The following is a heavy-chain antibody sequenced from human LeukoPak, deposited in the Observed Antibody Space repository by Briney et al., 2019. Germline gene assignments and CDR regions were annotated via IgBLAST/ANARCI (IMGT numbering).Heavy chain of an antibody. Sequence: ASVKVSCKASGGTFSSYAISWVRQAPGQGLEWMGRIIPILGIANYAQKFQGRVTITADKSTSTAYMGLSSLRSEDTAMYYCARESYSGNPYFDYWGQGTLVTVSS. V-gene: IGHV1-69*04. J-gene: IGHJ4*02. CDR2: IIPILGIA. D-gene: IGHD4-23*01. CDR3: ARESYSGNPYFDY. CDR1: GGTFSSYA.